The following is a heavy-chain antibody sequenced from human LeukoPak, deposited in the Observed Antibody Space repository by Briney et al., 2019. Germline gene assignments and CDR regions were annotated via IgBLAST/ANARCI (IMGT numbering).Heavy chain of an antibody. CDR3: AAGYSSSWYYFDY. Sequence: GESLKISWKGSGYSFTSYLIGWVRQMPGKGLEWIVIIYPGDSDTRYSPSFQGQVTISADKSISTAYLQWSNLKASDPAMYYCAAGYSSSWYYFDYWGQGTLVTVSS. D-gene: IGHD6-13*01. CDR2: IYPGDSDT. V-gene: IGHV5-51*01. J-gene: IGHJ4*02. CDR1: GYSFTSYL.